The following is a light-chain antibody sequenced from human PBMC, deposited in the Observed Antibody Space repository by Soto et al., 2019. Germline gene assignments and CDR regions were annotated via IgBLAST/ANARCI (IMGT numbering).Light chain of an antibody. Sequence: QSALTQPRSVSGSPGQSVAISCTGPSSDVGGYNYVSWYQQHPVKAPKLMIYDGSKRPSGVPDRFSGSNSGNTASLTISGLQAEDEADYYCCSYAGSYTHYVFGTGNKLTVL. CDR1: SSDVGGYNY. V-gene: IGLV2-11*01. CDR3: CSYAGSYTHYV. J-gene: IGLJ1*01. CDR2: DGS.